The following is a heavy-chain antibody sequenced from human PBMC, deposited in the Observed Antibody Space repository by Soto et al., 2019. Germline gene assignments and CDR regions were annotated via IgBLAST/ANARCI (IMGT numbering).Heavy chain of an antibody. Sequence: GGSLRLSCGASGFTFNIYAMTWVRQAPGKGLEWVSYISSSSSTIYYADSVKGRFTISRDNAKNSLYLQMNSLRAEDTAVYYCAVAYCGGDCYAFDIWGQGTMVTVSS. CDR1: GFTFNIYA. CDR2: ISSSSSTI. J-gene: IGHJ3*02. D-gene: IGHD2-21*01. CDR3: AVAYCGGDCYAFDI. V-gene: IGHV3-48*01.